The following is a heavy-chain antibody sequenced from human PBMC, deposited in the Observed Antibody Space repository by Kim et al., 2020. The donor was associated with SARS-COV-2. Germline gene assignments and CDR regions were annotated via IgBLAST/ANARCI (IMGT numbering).Heavy chain of an antibody. CDR2: IWYDGSNK. CDR3: ARDEGGTTVTSTGYFGL. Sequence: GGSLRLSCAASGFTFSSYGMHWVRQAPGKGLEWVAVIWYDGSNKYYADSVKGRFTISRDNSKNTLYLQMNSLRAEDTAVYYCARDEGGTTVTSTGYFGLWGSGTLVTDST. D-gene: IGHD4-17*01. J-gene: IGHJ2*01. V-gene: IGHV3-33*01. CDR1: GFTFSSYG.